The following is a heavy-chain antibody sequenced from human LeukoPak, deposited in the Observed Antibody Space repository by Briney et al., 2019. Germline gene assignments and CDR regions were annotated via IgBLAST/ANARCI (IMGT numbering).Heavy chain of an antibody. Sequence: SGTLSLTCTVSGGSISSYYWSWIRQPPGKGLEWIGYIYYSGSTNYNPSLKSRVTVSVDTSKNQFSLKLSSVTAADTAVYYCARVAYYYGSGSYYRTNYFDYWGQGTLVTVSS. D-gene: IGHD3-10*01. CDR3: ARVAYYYGSGSYYRTNYFDY. CDR1: GGSISSYY. J-gene: IGHJ4*02. V-gene: IGHV4-59*01. CDR2: IYYSGST.